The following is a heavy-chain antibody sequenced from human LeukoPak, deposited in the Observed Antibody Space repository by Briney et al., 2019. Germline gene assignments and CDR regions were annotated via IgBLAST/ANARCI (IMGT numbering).Heavy chain of an antibody. CDR3: AKRVAYSNTRPHFDY. Sequence: PGGSLRLSCAASGFTFSSYGMNWVRQAPGKGLEWVSSISDTGAATYYADSVKGRFSVSRDNSKNTVYLQMSSLRVEDTAVYYCAKRVAYSNTRPHFDYWGRGALVTVSS. CDR2: ISDTGAAT. CDR1: GFTFSSYG. J-gene: IGHJ4*02. V-gene: IGHV3-23*01. D-gene: IGHD6-13*01.